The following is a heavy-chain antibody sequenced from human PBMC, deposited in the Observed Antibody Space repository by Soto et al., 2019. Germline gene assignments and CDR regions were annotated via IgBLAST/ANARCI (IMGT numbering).Heavy chain of an antibody. CDR1: GYSFTGNS. CDR3: VLQRSGVVY. V-gene: IGHV1-2*04. Sequence: QVHLVQSGAEVKKPGASVRVSCKASGYSFTGNSMHWVRQAPGQGLEWMGWIDPNNGGTNYAQRLRGWVTMNRDTSVSTAYMDLNRLKSVDTAVYSCVLQRSGVVYGGQGTLVTVSS. CDR2: IDPNNGGT. D-gene: IGHD2-15*01. J-gene: IGHJ4*02.